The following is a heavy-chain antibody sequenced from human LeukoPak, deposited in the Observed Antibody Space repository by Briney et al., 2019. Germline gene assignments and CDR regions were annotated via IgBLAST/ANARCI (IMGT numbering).Heavy chain of an antibody. J-gene: IGHJ4*02. CDR3: AKALTAVVVPAATDY. D-gene: IGHD2-2*01. CDR2: ISWNSGSI. V-gene: IGHV3-9*01. CDR1: GFTFDDYA. Sequence: GRSLRLSCAASGFTFDDYAMHWVRQAPGKGLEWVSGISWNSGSIGYADSVKGRFTISRDIAKNSLYLQMNSLRAEDTALYYCAKALTAVVVPAATDYWGQGTLVTVSS.